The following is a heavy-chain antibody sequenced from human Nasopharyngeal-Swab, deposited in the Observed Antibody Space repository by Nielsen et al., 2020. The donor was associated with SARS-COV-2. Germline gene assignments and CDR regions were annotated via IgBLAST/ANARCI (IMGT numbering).Heavy chain of an antibody. J-gene: IGHJ4*02. V-gene: IGHV3-11*01. CDR1: GFTFSDYY. CDR2: ISSSGSTI. CDR3: ANHLPGTYYFDY. Sequence: GGSLRLSCAASGFTFSDYYMSWIRQAPGKVLEWVSYISSSGSTIYYADSVKGRFTISRDNAKNSLYLQMNSLRAEDTAVYYCANHLPGTYYFDYWGQGTLVTVSS. D-gene: IGHD3-10*01.